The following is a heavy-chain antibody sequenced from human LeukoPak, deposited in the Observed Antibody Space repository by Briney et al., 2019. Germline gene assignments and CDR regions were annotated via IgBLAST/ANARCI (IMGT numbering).Heavy chain of an antibody. Sequence: GGSLRLSCAASGFTFTGYWMNWVRQVPGKGLEWVANINLAGNDKFYPESVRGRFTISRDNAKNTLSLQMNNLRYEDTTVYYSAARKGDLASAYWGQGTLVTVS. CDR1: GFTFTGYW. CDR3: AARKGDLASAY. J-gene: IGHJ4*02. V-gene: IGHV3-7*01. CDR2: INLAGNDK. D-gene: IGHD3-16*01.